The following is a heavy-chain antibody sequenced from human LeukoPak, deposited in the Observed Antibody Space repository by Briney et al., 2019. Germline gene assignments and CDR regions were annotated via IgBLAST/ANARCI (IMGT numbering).Heavy chain of an antibody. CDR3: ATNYDFWSGYYSLQRLADIDY. CDR1: GFIFSDYY. Sequence: PGGSLRLPCAASGFIFSDYYMSWIRQAPGKGLEWVSAISGSGGSTYYADSVKGRFTISRDNSKNTLYLQVNSLRAEDTAVYYCATNYDFWSGYYSLQRLADIDYWGQGTLVTVSS. J-gene: IGHJ4*02. V-gene: IGHV3-23*01. D-gene: IGHD3-3*01. CDR2: ISGSGGST.